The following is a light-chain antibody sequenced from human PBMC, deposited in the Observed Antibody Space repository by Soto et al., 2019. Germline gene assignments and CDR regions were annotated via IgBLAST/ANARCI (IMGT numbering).Light chain of an antibody. CDR1: SSDIGGYDY. J-gene: IGLJ2*01. V-gene: IGLV2-14*01. CDR2: EVS. Sequence: QSALTQPASVSASPGQSITISCTGTSSDIGGYDYVSWYQQHPGKAPNVLIYEVSNRPSGVSNRFAGSKSGNTASLTISGLHAEDEADYYCSSYTSSITLVVFGGGTKLTVL. CDR3: SSYTSSITLVV.